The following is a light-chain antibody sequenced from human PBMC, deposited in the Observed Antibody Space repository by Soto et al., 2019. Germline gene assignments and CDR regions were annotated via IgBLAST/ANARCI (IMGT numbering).Light chain of an antibody. Sequence: QSVLTQPPSVSGAPGQRVTIPCTGSSSNIGSYYDVHWYQQLPVTVPKLLIYGDNNRPSGVPDRFSGSKSGTSASLSITGLQAEDEADYYCQSYDSSLSHVVFGGGTKLTVL. V-gene: IGLV1-40*01. CDR2: GDN. CDR1: SSNIGSYYD. CDR3: QSYDSSLSHVV. J-gene: IGLJ2*01.